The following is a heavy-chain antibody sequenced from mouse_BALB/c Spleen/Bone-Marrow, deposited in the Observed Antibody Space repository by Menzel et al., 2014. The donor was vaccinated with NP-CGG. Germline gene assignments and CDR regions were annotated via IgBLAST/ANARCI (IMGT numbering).Heavy chain of an antibody. D-gene: IGHD2-1*01. CDR2: IYPGNSDT. CDR3: TRKVYYGNPLDY. V-gene: IGHV1-5*01. CDR1: GYSFTSYW. Sequence: VQLQQSGTVLARPGASVKMSCKASGYSFTSYWMHWEKQRPGQGLEWIGAIYPGNSDTSYNQKFKGKAKLTAVTSATTAYMELSSLTNEDSAVYFCTRKVYYGNPLDYWGQGTTLSVSS. J-gene: IGHJ2*01.